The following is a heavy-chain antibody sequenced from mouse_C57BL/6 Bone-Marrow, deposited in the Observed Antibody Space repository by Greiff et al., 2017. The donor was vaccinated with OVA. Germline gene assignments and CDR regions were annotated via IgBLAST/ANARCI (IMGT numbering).Heavy chain of an antibody. V-gene: IGHV5-17*01. J-gene: IGHJ4*01. D-gene: IGHD2-4*01. CDR1: GFTFSDYG. CDR3: ARPRLRGYYYAMDY. Sequence: EVMLVESGGGLVKPGGSLKLSCAASGFTFSDYGMHWVRQAPEKGLEWVAYISSGSSTIYYADTVKGRFTISRDNAKNTLFLQMTSLRSEDTAMYYCARPRLRGYYYAMDYWGQGTSVTVSS. CDR2: ISSGSSTI.